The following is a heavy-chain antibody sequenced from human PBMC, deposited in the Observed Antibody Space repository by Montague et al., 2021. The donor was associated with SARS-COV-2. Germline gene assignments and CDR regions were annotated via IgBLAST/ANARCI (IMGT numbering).Heavy chain of an antibody. CDR1: GGSISSSSYY. Sequence: SETLSLTCTVSGGSISSSSYYWGWIRQPPGKGLEWIGSIYYSGSTNHNPSLKSRVTISVDTSKHQFSLKLSSVTAADTAEYYCARRVTGTAVHYYYYGMDVWGQGTTVAVSS. CDR3: ARRVTGTAVHYYYYGMDV. V-gene: IGHV4-39*01. D-gene: IGHD1-20*01. CDR2: IYYSGST. J-gene: IGHJ6*02.